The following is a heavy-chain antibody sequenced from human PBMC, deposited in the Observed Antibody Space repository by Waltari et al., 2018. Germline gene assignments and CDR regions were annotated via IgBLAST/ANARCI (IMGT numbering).Heavy chain of an antibody. V-gene: IGHV3-49*04. CDR2: VTSKPYGEAT. J-gene: IGHJ3*01. CDR1: GFTFGDYS. Sequence: EVQVVESGGGLVQPGRSLRISCATSGFTFGDYSMTWVRQAPGKGLEWVAFVTSKPYGEATEYAASVKGRFTVSRDDAEGIAYLQMNGLKPEDTAVYYCSRVSVFAFDVWGRGTMVTVSS. CDR3: SRVSVFAFDV.